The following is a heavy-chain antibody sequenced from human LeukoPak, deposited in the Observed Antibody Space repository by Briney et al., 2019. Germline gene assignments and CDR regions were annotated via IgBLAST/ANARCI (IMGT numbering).Heavy chain of an antibody. CDR2: IIPIFGTA. D-gene: IGHD6-19*01. Sequence: ASVKVSCKASGGTFSSYAISWVRQAPGQGLEWMGGIIPIFGTANYAQKFQGRVTITADKSTSTAYMELSSLRSEDTAVYYCASSNGYSSGWYLPITDYWGQGTLVTVSS. CDR1: GGTFSSYA. V-gene: IGHV1-69*06. J-gene: IGHJ4*02. CDR3: ASSNGYSSGWYLPITDY.